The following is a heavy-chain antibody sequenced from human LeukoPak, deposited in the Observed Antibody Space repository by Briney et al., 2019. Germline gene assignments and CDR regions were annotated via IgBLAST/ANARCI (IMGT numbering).Heavy chain of an antibody. Sequence: GGSLRLSCAASGFTFNSYAMSWVRQAPGEGLEWVSSISASGDSTYYADSVKGRFTISRDNSNNTLYLQMNSLRADDTAIYYCAKNSRPVAGRPNFDFWGQGTLVTVSS. V-gene: IGHV3-23*01. CDR2: ISASGDST. D-gene: IGHD6-19*01. J-gene: IGHJ4*02. CDR3: AKNSRPVAGRPNFDF. CDR1: GFTFNSYA.